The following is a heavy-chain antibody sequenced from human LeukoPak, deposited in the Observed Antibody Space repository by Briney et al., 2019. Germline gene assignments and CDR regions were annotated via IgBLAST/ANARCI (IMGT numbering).Heavy chain of an antibody. Sequence: ASVKVSCKASGYTFSNYGLSWVRQAPGQGLEWMGGIIPIFGTANYAQKFQGRVTITADESTSTAYMELSSLRSEDTAVYYCARAGKRGYSYSDAFDIWGQGTMVTVSS. CDR2: IIPIFGTA. CDR1: GYTFSNYG. V-gene: IGHV1-69*13. J-gene: IGHJ3*02. CDR3: ARAGKRGYSYSDAFDI. D-gene: IGHD5-18*01.